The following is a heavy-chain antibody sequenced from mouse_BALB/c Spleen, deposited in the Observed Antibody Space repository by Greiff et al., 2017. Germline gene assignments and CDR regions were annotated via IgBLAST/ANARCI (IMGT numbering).Heavy chain of an antibody. CDR3: ALYYGNPAWFAY. D-gene: IGHD2-1*01. CDR2: IYPYNGGT. V-gene: IGHV1S29*02. Sequence: EVQRVESGPELVKPGASVKISCKASGYTFTDYNMHWVKQSHGKSLEWIGYIYPYNGGTGYNQKFKSKATLTVDNSSSTAYMELRSLTSEDSAVYYCALYYGNPAWFAYWGQGTLVTVSA. CDR1: GYTFTDYN. J-gene: IGHJ3*01.